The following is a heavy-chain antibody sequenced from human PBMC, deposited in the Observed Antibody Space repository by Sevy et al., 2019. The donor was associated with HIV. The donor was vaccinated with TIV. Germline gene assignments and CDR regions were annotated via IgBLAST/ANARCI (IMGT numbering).Heavy chain of an antibody. Sequence: GGSLRLSCAASGFTFSSYSMNWVRQAPGKGLEWVSSISSSSSYIYYADSVKGRFTISRDNAKNSLYLQMNSLRADDTAVYYCARDPHNYDFWSGYYPQVNWFDPWGQGTLVTVSS. V-gene: IGHV3-21*01. CDR3: ARDPHNYDFWSGYYPQVNWFDP. D-gene: IGHD3-3*01. CDR2: ISSSSSYI. J-gene: IGHJ5*02. CDR1: GFTFSSYS.